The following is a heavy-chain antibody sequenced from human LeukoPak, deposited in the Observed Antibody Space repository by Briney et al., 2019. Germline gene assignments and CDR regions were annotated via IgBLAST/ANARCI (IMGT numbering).Heavy chain of an antibody. D-gene: IGHD3-22*01. CDR2: IYYSGST. V-gene: IGHV4-39*01. Sequence: SETLSLTCTVSGGSISSSSYYWGWIRQPPGKGLEWIGSIYYSGSTYYNPSLKRRVTISVDTSKNQFSLKLSSVTAADTAVYYCATLGDYYDSSGYYTDFDYWGQGTLVTVSS. CDR3: ATLGDYYDSSGYYTDFDY. J-gene: IGHJ4*02. CDR1: GGSISSSSYY.